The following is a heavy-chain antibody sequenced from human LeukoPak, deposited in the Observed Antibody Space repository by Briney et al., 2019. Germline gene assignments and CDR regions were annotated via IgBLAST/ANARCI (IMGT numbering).Heavy chain of an antibody. CDR3: AKEDFDYYMDV. CDR2: ISSSGSTI. CDR1: GFTFSSYE. D-gene: IGHD3/OR15-3a*01. V-gene: IGHV3-48*03. J-gene: IGHJ6*03. Sequence: GGSLRLSCAASGFTFSSYEMNWVRQAPGKGLEWVSYISSSGSTIYYADSVKGRFTISRDNSKNTLYLQMNSLRAEDTAVYYFAKEDFDYYMDVWGKGTTVTISS.